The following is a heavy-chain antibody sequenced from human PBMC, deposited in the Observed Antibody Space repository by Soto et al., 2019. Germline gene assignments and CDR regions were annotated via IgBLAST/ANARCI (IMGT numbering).Heavy chain of an antibody. D-gene: IGHD2-8*01. CDR3: ATRPPGGYYFGVFDY. CDR1: DGSISGYY. J-gene: IGHJ4*02. CDR2: VHHSGAT. Sequence: QVQLQESGPGLVKPSETLSLTCSVSDGSISGYYWSWIRQSPGKGPEWIGYVHHSGATNYNPSLETRVTMSLDTSKNQFSLKLNAVTAADTAVYYCATRPPGGYYFGVFDYWSQGTLVTVSS. V-gene: IGHV4-59*13.